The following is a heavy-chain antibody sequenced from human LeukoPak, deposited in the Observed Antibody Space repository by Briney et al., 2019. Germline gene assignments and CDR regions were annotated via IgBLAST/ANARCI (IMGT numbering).Heavy chain of an antibody. CDR1: GGSISNYY. Sequence: SETLSLTCTVSGGSISNYYWSWIRQHPGKGLEWIGYIYYSGSTYYNPSLKSRVTISVDTSKNQFSLKLSSVTAADTAVYYCARGRDSNYHYWGQGTLVTVSS. CDR3: ARGRDSNYHY. CDR2: IYYSGST. V-gene: IGHV4-59*06. J-gene: IGHJ4*02. D-gene: IGHD4-11*01.